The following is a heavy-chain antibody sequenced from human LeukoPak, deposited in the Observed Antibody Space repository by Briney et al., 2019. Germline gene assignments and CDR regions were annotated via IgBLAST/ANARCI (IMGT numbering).Heavy chain of an antibody. CDR3: ARVLRFLSPPKNGMDV. V-gene: IGHV1-69*01. CDR1: GGTFSSYA. J-gene: IGHJ6*02. CDR2: IIPIFGTA. D-gene: IGHD3-3*01. Sequence: SVKVSFKASGGTFSSYAISWVRQAPGQGLEWMGGIIPIFGTANYAQKFQGRVTITADESTSTAYMELSSLRSEDTAVYYCARVLRFLSPPKNGMDVWGQGTTVTVSS.